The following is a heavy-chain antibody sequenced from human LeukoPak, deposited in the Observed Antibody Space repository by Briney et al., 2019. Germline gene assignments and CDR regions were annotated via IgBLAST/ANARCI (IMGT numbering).Heavy chain of an antibody. CDR3: ARTPSTSETAAGSLDY. CDR1: GYTFTSYG. CDR2: ISAYNGNT. Sequence: ASVKVSCKASGYTFTSYGISWVRQAPGQGLEWMGWISAYNGNTNYAQKLQGRVTMTTDTSTSTAYMELRSLGSDDTAVYYCARTPSTSETAAGSLDYWGQGTLVTVSS. J-gene: IGHJ4*02. D-gene: IGHD6-13*01. V-gene: IGHV1-18*01.